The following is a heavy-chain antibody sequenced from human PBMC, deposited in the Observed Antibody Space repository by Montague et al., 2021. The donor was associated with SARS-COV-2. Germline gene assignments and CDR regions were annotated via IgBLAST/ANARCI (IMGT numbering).Heavy chain of an antibody. J-gene: IGHJ6*02. Sequence: SETLSLTCAVSGVSISGRNWWSWIRPPPGKGLEWIGEIYNSGSANYNPSLRGRVTISVDKSKNQFSLNMTSATAADTAVYYCVRVPPSVSATGGNYYYGLDVWGQGTSITVSS. CDR3: VRVPPSVSATGGNYYYGLDV. V-gene: IGHV4-4*02. D-gene: IGHD2-8*01. CDR1: GVSISGRNW. CDR2: IYNSGSA.